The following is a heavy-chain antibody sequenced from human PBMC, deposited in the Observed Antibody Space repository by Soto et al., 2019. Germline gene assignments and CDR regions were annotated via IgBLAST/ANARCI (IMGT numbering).Heavy chain of an antibody. Sequence: PGGSLRLPCATSGFPFSDYYMSWIRQAPGKGLEWLSHISPKSTYRNYADSVKGRFTISRDNTKSSLFLQMNSLGVEDTAVYYCARGGGGGLFEHWGQGVLVTVSS. CDR3: ARGGGGGLFEH. D-gene: IGHD2-21*01. CDR1: GFPFSDYY. V-gene: IGHV3-11*06. J-gene: IGHJ4*02. CDR2: ISPKSTYR.